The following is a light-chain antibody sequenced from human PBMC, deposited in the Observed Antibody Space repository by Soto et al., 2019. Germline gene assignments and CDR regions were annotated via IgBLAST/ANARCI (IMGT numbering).Light chain of an antibody. J-gene: IGLJ1*01. CDR3: KSYAGSNTYV. CDR2: EVV. Sequence: ALTHPPSASWSPGQSVTISCTGTKNDIGVYDFVSWYQHHPGKAPRLIIYEVVQRPSGVPDRFSGSKSGNTASLTVSGLQAADEADYFCKSYAGSNTYVFGSGTKV. V-gene: IGLV2-8*01. CDR1: KNDIGVYDF.